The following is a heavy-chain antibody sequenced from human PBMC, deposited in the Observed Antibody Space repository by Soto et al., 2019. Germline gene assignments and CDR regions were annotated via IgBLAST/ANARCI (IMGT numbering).Heavy chain of an antibody. J-gene: IGHJ6*02. Sequence: VQLVQSGAEVKKPGSSVKVSCEASGGTFSSYPINWVRQAPGQGLEWMGGIIPFFGTSNYAQKFQGRVTITADDSTSTAYMELRSLRSEDTAVYYCARVGHITNYGMAVWDQGTTVTVSS. CDR3: ARVGHITNYGMAV. CDR1: GGTFSSYP. V-gene: IGHV1-69*01. D-gene: IGHD1-26*01. CDR2: IIPFFGTS.